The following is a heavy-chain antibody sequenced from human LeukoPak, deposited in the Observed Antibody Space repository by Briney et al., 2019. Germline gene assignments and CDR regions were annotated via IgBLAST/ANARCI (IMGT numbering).Heavy chain of an antibody. CDR2: ISSDGSNK. J-gene: IGHJ4*02. CDR3: ARDLSTITVAGTSWYDY. CDR1: GFTFSSYA. D-gene: IGHD6-19*01. V-gene: IGHV3-30-3*01. Sequence: GGSLRLSCAASGFTFSSYAMHWVRQAPGKGLEWVAVISSDGSNKYYKDSVKGRFTISRDDSKNTLYLQMNSLRPEDTAVYYCARDLSTITVAGTSWYDYWGQGTLVTVSA.